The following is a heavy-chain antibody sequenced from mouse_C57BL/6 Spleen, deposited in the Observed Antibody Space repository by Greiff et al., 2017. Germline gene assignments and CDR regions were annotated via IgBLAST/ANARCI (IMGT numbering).Heavy chain of an antibody. D-gene: IGHD1-1*01. J-gene: IGHJ4*01. Sequence: VQLQQSGPELVKPGASVKISCKASGYSFTGYYMNWVKQSPEKSLEWIGEINPSTGGTTYNQKFKAKATLTVDKSSSTAYMQLKSLTSEDSAVYYCARSYYGSSLYDMDYWGQGTSVTVSS. CDR3: ARSYYGSSLYDMDY. V-gene: IGHV1-42*01. CDR2: INPSTGGT. CDR1: GYSFTGYY.